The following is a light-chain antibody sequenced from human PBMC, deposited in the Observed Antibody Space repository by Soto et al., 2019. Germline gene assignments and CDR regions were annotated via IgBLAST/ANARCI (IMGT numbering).Light chain of an antibody. CDR3: QQYDNSPLT. V-gene: IGKV3-20*01. Sequence: EIVLTQSPGTLSLSPGERATLSCRASQSVSSSFLAWYQQKPGQAPRLLIYGASSRATGIPDSFSGSGSGTDFTLTISRLEPEDVAVYYCQQYDNSPLTFGGGTQVEIK. J-gene: IGKJ4*01. CDR2: GAS. CDR1: QSVSSSF.